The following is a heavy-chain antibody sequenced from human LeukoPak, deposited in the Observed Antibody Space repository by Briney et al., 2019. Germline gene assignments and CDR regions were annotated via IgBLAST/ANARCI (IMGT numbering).Heavy chain of an antibody. CDR2: ISSSSSYI. D-gene: IGHD6-19*01. CDR1: GFTFSSYS. J-gene: IGHJ4*02. Sequence: GGSLRLSCAASGFTFSSYSMNWVRQAPGKGLEWASSISSSSSYIYYADSVKGRFTISRDNAKNSLYLQMNSLRAEDTAVYYCARDRSIAVADDYWGQGTLVTVSS. CDR3: ARDRSIAVADDY. V-gene: IGHV3-21*01.